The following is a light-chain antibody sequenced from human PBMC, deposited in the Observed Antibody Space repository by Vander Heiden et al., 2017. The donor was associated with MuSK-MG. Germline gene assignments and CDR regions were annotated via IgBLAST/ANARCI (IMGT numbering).Light chain of an antibody. Sequence: DIQMTQSPSSLSASVGDRVTITCRASQSISSYLNWYQQKPGKATKLLIYAESSLQSGVTARFSGSGSGTDFTLTISSLQPEDFATYYGQQRYSSPLTFGQGTKLEIK. J-gene: IGKJ2*01. CDR3: QQRYSSPLT. V-gene: IGKV1-39*01. CDR2: AES. CDR1: QSISSY.